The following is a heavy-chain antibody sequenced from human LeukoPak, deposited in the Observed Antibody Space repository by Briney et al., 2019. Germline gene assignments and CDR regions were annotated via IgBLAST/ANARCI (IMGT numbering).Heavy chain of an antibody. D-gene: IGHD5-18*01. Sequence: GRSQRLSCTASGFTLSSFGMHWVRQAPGKGLEWVAVISDDGSNRYYADSVKGRFTISRDNSKNTLYLQMDSLRADDAAVYYCAKDADTATIIYWYFDLWGRGTLVTVSA. V-gene: IGHV3-30*18. CDR1: GFTLSSFG. J-gene: IGHJ2*01. CDR3: AKDADTATIIYWYFDL. CDR2: ISDDGSNR.